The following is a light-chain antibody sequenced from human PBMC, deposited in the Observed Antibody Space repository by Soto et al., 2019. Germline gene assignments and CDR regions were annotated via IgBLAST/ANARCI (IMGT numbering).Light chain of an antibody. J-gene: IGKJ1*01. CDR2: KVS. CDR3: MQAPQSSWT. CDR1: QSLVHNDGNTY. Sequence: LMTKPPLSSPVTLGQASSISCRSSQSLVHNDGNTYLSWFQQRPGQPPRLLIYKVSDRFSGVPDRFSGSGAGTDFTLTISRVEAEDVGVYYCMQAPQSSWTFGQGTKVDIK. V-gene: IGKV2-24*01.